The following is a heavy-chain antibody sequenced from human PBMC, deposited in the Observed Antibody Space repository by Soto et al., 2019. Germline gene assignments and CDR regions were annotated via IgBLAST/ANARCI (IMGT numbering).Heavy chain of an antibody. Sequence: SETLSLTCTVSCGSIISSYWSWIRQPAGMGLEWIGRIYSSGSTNYNPSLKSRITMSVDTSKNQFSLKLTSVTAADTAVYYCARRVGGYFDFWGQGILVTVSS. CDR2: IYSSGST. J-gene: IGHJ4*02. CDR1: CGSIISSY. CDR3: ARRVGGYFDF. V-gene: IGHV4-4*07.